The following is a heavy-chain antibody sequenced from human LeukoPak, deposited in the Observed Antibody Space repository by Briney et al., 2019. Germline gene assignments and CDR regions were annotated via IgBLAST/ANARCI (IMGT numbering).Heavy chain of an antibody. J-gene: IGHJ3*02. Sequence: GRSLRLSCAASGFTFSSYAMHWVRQAPGKGLEWVAVISYDGSNKYYADSVKGRFTISRDNSKNTLYLQMNSLRAEDTAVYCCAREYYDILTGYTDDAFDIWGQGTMVTVSS. CDR1: GFTFSSYA. CDR2: ISYDGSNK. CDR3: AREYYDILTGYTDDAFDI. D-gene: IGHD3-9*01. V-gene: IGHV3-30*04.